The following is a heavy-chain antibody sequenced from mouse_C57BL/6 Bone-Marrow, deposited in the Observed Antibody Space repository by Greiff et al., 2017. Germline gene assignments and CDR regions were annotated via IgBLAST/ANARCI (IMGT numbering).Heavy chain of an antibody. CDR3: ATGTTAY. Sequence: EVKLQESGPGLVKPSQSLSLTCSVTGYSITSGYYWNWIRQFPGNKLEWMGYISYDGSNNYNPSLKNRIPITRDTSKNQFFLKLNSVTTEDTATYYCATGTTAYWGQGTLVTVSA. V-gene: IGHV3-6*01. CDR1: GYSITSGYY. CDR2: ISYDGSN. J-gene: IGHJ3*01. D-gene: IGHD4-1*01.